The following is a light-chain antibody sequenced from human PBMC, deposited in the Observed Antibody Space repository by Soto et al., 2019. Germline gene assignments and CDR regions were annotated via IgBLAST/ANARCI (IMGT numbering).Light chain of an antibody. CDR2: EGS. Sequence: QSALTQPASVSGSPGQSITISCTGTSSDVGSYNLVSWYQQHPGKAPKLMLYEGSKRPSGVSNRFSGSKSGNTASLTISGVQAEDEAEYYCCSYAGSSVAFGGGTKLTVL. J-gene: IGLJ2*01. CDR3: CSYAGSSVA. CDR1: SSDVGSYNL. V-gene: IGLV2-23*01.